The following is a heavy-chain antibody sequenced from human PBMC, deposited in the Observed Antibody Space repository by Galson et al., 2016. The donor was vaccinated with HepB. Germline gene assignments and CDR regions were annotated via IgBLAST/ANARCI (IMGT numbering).Heavy chain of an antibody. D-gene: IGHD3-16*01. Sequence: SLRLSCAASGFDFGHYWMSWARQAPGEGLEWVANINPNGGDTYYVASVRGRFVIARDNAMNVLVLQMTTLRGEDTALYYCARWGVTAGLDNWGQGTPVTVSS. CDR3: ARWGVTAGLDN. CDR2: INPNGGDT. J-gene: IGHJ4*02. V-gene: IGHV3-7*03. CDR1: GFDFGHYW.